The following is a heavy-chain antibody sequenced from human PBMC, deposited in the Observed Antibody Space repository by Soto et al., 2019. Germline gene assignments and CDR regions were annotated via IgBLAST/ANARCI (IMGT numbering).Heavy chain of an antibody. CDR2: ISAHNGNT. CDR1: GYAFTTYG. V-gene: IGHV1-18*01. J-gene: IGHJ4*02. CDR3: ARGRYGDY. D-gene: IGHD1-1*01. Sequence: QVHLVQSGAEVKKPGASVKVSCKGSGYAFTTYGITWVRQAPGQGLEWMGWISAHNGNTNYAQELQGRVTVPRDTSTSTAYMALRSLRSDDTAVYYCARGRYGDYWGEGAVVTVSS.